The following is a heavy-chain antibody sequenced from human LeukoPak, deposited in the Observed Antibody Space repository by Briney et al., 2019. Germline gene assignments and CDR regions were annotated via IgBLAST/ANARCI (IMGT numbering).Heavy chain of an antibody. V-gene: IGHV3-20*04. CDR1: GFTFDDYG. CDR3: ARVGPWGVVVPAARFDY. J-gene: IGHJ4*02. Sequence: RPGGSLRLSCAASGFTFDDYGMSWVRQAPGKGLEWVSGINWNGGSTVYADSVKGRFTISRDNAKNSLYLQMNSLRAEDTALYYCARVGPWGVVVPAARFDYWGQGTLVTVSS. CDR2: INWNGGST. D-gene: IGHD2-2*01.